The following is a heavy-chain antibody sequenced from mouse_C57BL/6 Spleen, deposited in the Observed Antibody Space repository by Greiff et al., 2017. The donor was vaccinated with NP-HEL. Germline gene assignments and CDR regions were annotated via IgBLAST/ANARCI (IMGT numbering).Heavy chain of an antibody. CDR1: GYTFTSYW. CDR3: ARSDGYY. Sequence: QVQLQQPGAELVKPGASVKLSCKASGYTFTSYWMQWVKQRPGQGLEWIGEIDPSDSYTTYNQKFKGKATLTVDTSSSTAYMQLSSLTSEDSAVYYCARSDGYYWGQGTTLTVSS. D-gene: IGHD2-3*01. J-gene: IGHJ2*01. CDR2: IDPSDSYT. V-gene: IGHV1-50*01.